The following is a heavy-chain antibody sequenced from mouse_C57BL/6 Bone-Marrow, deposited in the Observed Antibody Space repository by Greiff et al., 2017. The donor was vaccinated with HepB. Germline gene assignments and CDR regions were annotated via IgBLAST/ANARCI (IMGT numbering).Heavy chain of an antibody. J-gene: IGHJ4*01. CDR1: GYTFTSYW. CDR2: INHSSGYT. CDR3: ARVVPPHY. Sequence: VQLQESGAELAKPGASVKLSCKASGYTFTSYWTHWVKQRPGQGLEWIGYINHSSGYTKYNQKFKDKATLTAEKSSSTAYMQLSSLTYEGSAVYYCARVVPPHYWGQGTSVTVSS. V-gene: IGHV1-7*01. D-gene: IGHD1-1*01.